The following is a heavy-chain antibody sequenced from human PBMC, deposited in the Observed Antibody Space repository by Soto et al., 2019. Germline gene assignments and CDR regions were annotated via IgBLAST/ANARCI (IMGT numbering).Heavy chain of an antibody. V-gene: IGHV3-30*18. CDR1: GFTFSSYG. Sequence: QVQLVESGGGVVQPGRSLRLSCAASGFTFSSYGMHWVRQAPGKGLEWAAVISYDGSNKYYADSVKGRFTISRDNSXXTXXLQMNSLRAEDTAVYYCAKILQLGDYAHYYYGMDVWGQGTTVTVSS. J-gene: IGHJ6*02. CDR3: AKILQLGDYAHYYYGMDV. CDR2: ISYDGSNK. D-gene: IGHD4-17*01.